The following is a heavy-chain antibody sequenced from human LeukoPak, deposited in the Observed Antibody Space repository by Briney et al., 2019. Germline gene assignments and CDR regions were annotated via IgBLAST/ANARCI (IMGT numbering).Heavy chain of an antibody. CDR1: GYTFTSYN. CDR3: ARRAAAGAYNWCDP. J-gene: IGHJ5*02. D-gene: IGHD6-13*01. CDR2: LNPNSGNT. Sequence: RASVKVSCNASGYTFTSYNNNRVRQATGQGQEWMGWLNPNSGNTGYAQKFQGRVSMSRNTPISTDYLQVSSVRSGDTAVYYCARRAAAGAYNWCDPWGQGNLVTVSS. V-gene: IGHV1-8*01.